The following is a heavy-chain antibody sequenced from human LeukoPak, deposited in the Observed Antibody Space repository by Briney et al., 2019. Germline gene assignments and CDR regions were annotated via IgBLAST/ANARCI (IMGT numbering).Heavy chain of an antibody. CDR3: AREMSSSSGFDY. D-gene: IGHD6-6*01. Sequence: GRSLRLSCAASGFTFSSYAMSWVRQAPGKGLEWVSAISGSGGSTYYADSVKGRFTISRDNSKNTLYLQMNSLRAEDTAVYYCAREMSSSSGFDYWGQGTLVTVSS. J-gene: IGHJ4*02. CDR2: ISGSGGST. V-gene: IGHV3-23*01. CDR1: GFTFSSYA.